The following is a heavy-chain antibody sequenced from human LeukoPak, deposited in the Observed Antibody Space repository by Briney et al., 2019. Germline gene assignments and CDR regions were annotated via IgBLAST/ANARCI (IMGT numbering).Heavy chain of an antibody. CDR2: IYHSGST. Sequence: SETLSLTCTVSGYSISSGYYWGWIRQPPGKGLEWIGSIYHSGSTYYNPSLKSRVTISVDTSKNQFSLKLSSVTAADTAVYYCAKDSDWIQFSSWGQGTLVTVSS. D-gene: IGHD5-18*01. V-gene: IGHV4-38-2*02. CDR1: GYSISSGYY. CDR3: AKDSDWIQFSS. J-gene: IGHJ5*02.